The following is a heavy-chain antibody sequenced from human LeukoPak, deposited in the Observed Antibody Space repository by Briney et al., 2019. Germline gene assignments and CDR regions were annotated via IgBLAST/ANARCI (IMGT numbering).Heavy chain of an antibody. D-gene: IGHD4/OR15-4a*01. J-gene: IGHJ4*02. CDR1: GGSISSSTYY. V-gene: IGHV4-39*07. CDR2: IYYSGST. CDR3: AASSGVTLGRF. Sequence: SETLSLTCSVSGGSISSSTYYWGWIRQPPGKGLEWIGSIYYSGSTYCNPSLKSRVTISVDTSRNQFSLKVTSLTAADTAVYYCAASSGVTLGRFWGQGALVTVSS.